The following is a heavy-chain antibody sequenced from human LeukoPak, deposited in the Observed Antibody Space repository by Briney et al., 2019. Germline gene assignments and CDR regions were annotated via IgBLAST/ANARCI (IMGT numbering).Heavy chain of an antibody. CDR1: GFTFSSYG. V-gene: IGHV3-30*02. J-gene: IGHJ4*02. D-gene: IGHD2-2*01. Sequence: QPGGSLRLSCAASGFTFSSYGMHWVRQAPGKGLEWVAFIRYDGSNKYYADSVKGRFTISRDNSKNTLYLQMNSLRAEDTAVYYCKGWISSTSRTTDYWGQGTLVTVSS. CDR2: IRYDGSNK. CDR3: KGWISSTSRTTDY.